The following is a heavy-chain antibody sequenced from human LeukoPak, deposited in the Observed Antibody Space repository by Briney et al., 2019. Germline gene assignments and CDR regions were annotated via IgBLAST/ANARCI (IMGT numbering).Heavy chain of an antibody. CDR3: ARGGGDFWSPFDY. Sequence: SETLSLTCTVSGGSISSYYWSWIRQPPGKGLEWIGYIYYSGSTDYNPSLKSRVTISVDTSKNQFSLQLSSVTAADTAVYYCARGGGDFWSPFDYWGQGTLVTVSS. CDR2: IYYSGST. J-gene: IGHJ4*02. D-gene: IGHD3-3*01. V-gene: IGHV4-59*01. CDR1: GGSISSYY.